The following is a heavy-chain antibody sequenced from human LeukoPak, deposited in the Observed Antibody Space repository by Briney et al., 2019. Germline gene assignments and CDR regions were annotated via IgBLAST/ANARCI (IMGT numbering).Heavy chain of an antibody. J-gene: IGHJ4*02. V-gene: IGHV3-30-3*01. CDR2: ISYDGSNK. D-gene: IGHD3-3*01. CDR1: GFTFSSYA. CDR3: ARGYYDFWSGYRYYFDY. Sequence: GGSLRLSCAASGFTFSSYAMHWVRQAPGKGLEWVAVISYDGSNKYYADSAKGRFTISRDNSKNTLYLQMNSLRAEDTAVYYCARGYYDFWSGYRYYFDYWGQGTLVTVSS.